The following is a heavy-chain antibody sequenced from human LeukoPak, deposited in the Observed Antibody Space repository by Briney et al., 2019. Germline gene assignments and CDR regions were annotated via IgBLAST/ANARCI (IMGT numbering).Heavy chain of an antibody. Sequence: GGSLRLSCAASGFTFSSYAMSCVRQAPGKGLEWVSAISGSGDSTYYADSVKGRFTISRDNSKNTLYLQMNSLRAEDTAVSYCAKDKGTAGEPYNWFDPWGQGTLVTVSS. D-gene: IGHD6-13*01. CDR3: AKDKGTAGEPYNWFDP. CDR2: ISGSGDST. V-gene: IGHV3-23*01. CDR1: GFTFSSYA. J-gene: IGHJ5*02.